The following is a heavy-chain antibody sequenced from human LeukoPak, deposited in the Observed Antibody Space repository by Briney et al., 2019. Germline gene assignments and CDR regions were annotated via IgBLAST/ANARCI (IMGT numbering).Heavy chain of an antibody. CDR2: IIPIFGTA. CDR3: TRRSIAAAGTPGVYYYYMDV. Sequence: SVKVSCKASGGTFSSYAISWVRQAPGQGLEWMGGIIPIFGTANYAQKFQGRVTITADKSTSTAYMELSSLRSEDTAVYYCTRRSIAAAGTPGVYYYYMDVWGKGTTVTISS. V-gene: IGHV1-69*06. CDR1: GGTFSSYA. J-gene: IGHJ6*03. D-gene: IGHD6-13*01.